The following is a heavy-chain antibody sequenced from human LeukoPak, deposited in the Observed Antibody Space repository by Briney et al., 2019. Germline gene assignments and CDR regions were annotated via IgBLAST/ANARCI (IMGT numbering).Heavy chain of an antibody. J-gene: IGHJ4*02. Sequence: ASVKVSCKASGYTFTSYAMHWVRQAPGQRLEWMGWINAGNGNTKYSQGFQGRVTITRDTSASTAYMELSSLRSEDMAVYYCARSRDYGDYGYFDYWGQGTLVTVSS. CDR1: GYTFTSYA. D-gene: IGHD4-17*01. CDR3: ARSRDYGDYGYFDY. CDR2: INAGNGNT. V-gene: IGHV1-3*03.